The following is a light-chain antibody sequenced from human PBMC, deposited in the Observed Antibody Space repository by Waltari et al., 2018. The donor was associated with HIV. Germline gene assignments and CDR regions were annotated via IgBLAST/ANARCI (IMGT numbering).Light chain of an antibody. CDR1: QSVLYSSNNKNY. J-gene: IGKJ2*01. CDR3: QQYYSNSYT. Sequence: DIVMPQSPASLAVSLGARAPINCKSSQSVLYSSNNKNYLAWYQQKPGQPPKLLIYWASTRESGVPDRFSGSGSGTDFTLTISSLQTEDVAVYYCQQYYSNSYTFGQGTKLEIK. CDR2: WAS. V-gene: IGKV4-1*01.